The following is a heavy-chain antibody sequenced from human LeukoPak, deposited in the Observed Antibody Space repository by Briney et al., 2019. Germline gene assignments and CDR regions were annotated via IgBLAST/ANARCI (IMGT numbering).Heavy chain of an antibody. CDR1: GGSISSYY. CDR2: IYYSGST. CDR3: ARAAVLRGVRHFDL. D-gene: IGHD3-10*01. V-gene: IGHV4-39*07. J-gene: IGHJ2*01. Sequence: SETLSLTCTVSGGSISSYYWGWIRQPPGKGLEWIGNIYYSGSTYYNPSLKSRVTISVDTSKNQFSLTLNSVTAADTAVYYCARAAVLRGVRHFDLWGRGTLVTVSS.